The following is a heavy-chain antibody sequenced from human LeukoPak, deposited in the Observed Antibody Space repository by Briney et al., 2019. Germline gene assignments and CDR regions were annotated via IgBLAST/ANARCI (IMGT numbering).Heavy chain of an antibody. D-gene: IGHD6-13*01. V-gene: IGHV1-18*01. Sequence: ASVKVSCKASGGTFSSYAISWVRQAPGQGLEWMGRISAYNGNTNYAQKLQGRVTMTTDTSTSTAYMELRSLRSDDTAVYYRARGYSSSWYVDYWGQGTLVTVSS. CDR1: GGTFSSYA. J-gene: IGHJ4*02. CDR2: ISAYNGNT. CDR3: ARGYSSSWYVDY.